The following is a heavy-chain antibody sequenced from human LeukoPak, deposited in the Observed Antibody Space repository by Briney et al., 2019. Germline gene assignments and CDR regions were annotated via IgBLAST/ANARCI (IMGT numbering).Heavy chain of an antibody. CDR2: IYYRGIT. J-gene: IGHJ6*03. Sequence: SETLSLTCTVTGGSISSSSYYWVWIRQPPGKGLEWIGSIYYRGITYYNPSLKSRVTISVDTSKNQFSLKLSSVTAADTAVYYCARRGVTMVRGVIKYYYYYMDVWGKGTTVTISS. V-gene: IGHV4-39*07. D-gene: IGHD3-10*01. CDR1: GGSISSSSYY. CDR3: ARRGVTMVRGVIKYYYYYMDV.